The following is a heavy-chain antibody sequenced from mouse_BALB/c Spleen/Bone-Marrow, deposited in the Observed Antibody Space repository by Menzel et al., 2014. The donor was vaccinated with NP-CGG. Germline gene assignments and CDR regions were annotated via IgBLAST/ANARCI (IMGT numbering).Heavy chain of an antibody. Sequence: EVMLVESGGGLVKPGGSLKLSCSASGFTFSSSIMSWVRQTPEKRLEWVATISTGGTYTYYPDSVKGRFTISRDNAKNTLYLQMSSLKSEVTAMYYCSRGYGNCFDYWGQGTTLTVSS. J-gene: IGHJ2*01. V-gene: IGHV5-6-4*01. CDR1: GFTFSSSI. CDR2: ISTGGTYT. D-gene: IGHD2-10*02. CDR3: SRGYGNCFDY.